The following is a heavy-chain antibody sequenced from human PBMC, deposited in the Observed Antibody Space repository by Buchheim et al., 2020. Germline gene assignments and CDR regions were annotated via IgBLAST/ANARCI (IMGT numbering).Heavy chain of an antibody. J-gene: IGHJ6*02. CDR2: IKQDGSED. Sequence: EVQLVESGGGLVQPGGSLRLSCAASGFTFSSYWMSWVRQAPGKGLEWVANIKQDGSEDYYVDSVKGRLTISRDNAKNSLYLQMNSLRAEDTAVYYCARTGRSSSWFIPYYYYGMDVWGQETT. CDR3: ARTGRSSSWFIPYYYYGMDV. V-gene: IGHV3-7*01. D-gene: IGHD6-6*01. CDR1: GFTFSSYW.